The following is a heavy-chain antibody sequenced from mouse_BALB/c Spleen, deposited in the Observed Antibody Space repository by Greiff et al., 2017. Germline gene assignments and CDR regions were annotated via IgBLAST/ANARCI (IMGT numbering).Heavy chain of an antibody. J-gene: IGHJ2*01. CDR1: GFTFSSYG. CDR3: ARRGLDY. V-gene: IGHV5-6*02. Sequence: DVKLVESGGDLVKPGGSLKLSCAASGFTFSSYGMSWVRQTPDKRLEWVATISSGGSYTYYPDSVKGRFTITRDNAKNTLYLQVSSLKSEDTAMYDCARRGLDYWGQGTTLTVSS. CDR2: ISSGGSYT. D-gene: IGHD2-2*01.